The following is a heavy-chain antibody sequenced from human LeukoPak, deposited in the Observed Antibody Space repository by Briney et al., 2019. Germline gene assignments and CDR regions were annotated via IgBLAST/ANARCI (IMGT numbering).Heavy chain of an antibody. J-gene: IGHJ4*02. Sequence: SVKVSCKASGGTFSSYAISWVRQAPGQGLEWMGGIIPIFGTANYAQKFQGRVTITADESTSTAYMELSSLRSEDTAVYYCARDGYYGSGSYPPKGPLDYWGQGTLLTVSS. CDR1: GGTFSSYA. V-gene: IGHV1-69*13. CDR3: ARDGYYGSGSYPPKGPLDY. CDR2: IIPIFGTA. D-gene: IGHD3-10*01.